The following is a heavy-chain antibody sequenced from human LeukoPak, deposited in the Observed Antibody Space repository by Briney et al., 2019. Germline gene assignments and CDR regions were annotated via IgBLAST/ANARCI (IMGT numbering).Heavy chain of an antibody. Sequence: SETLSLTCTVFGGSISSSSYYWGWIRQPPGKGLEWIGSIYYSGSTYYNPSLKSRVTISVDTSKNQFSLKLSSVTAADTAVYYCAREFRGYSYGDVGKLDVWGKGTTVTVSS. CDR2: IYYSGST. CDR3: AREFRGYSYGDVGKLDV. J-gene: IGHJ6*04. V-gene: IGHV4-39*07. CDR1: GGSISSSSYY. D-gene: IGHD5-18*01.